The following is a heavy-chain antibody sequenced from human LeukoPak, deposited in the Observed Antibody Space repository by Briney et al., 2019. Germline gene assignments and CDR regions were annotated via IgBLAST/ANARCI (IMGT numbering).Heavy chain of an antibody. D-gene: IGHD5/OR15-5a*01. J-gene: IGHJ4*02. CDR2: IKQDGSEK. V-gene: IGHV3-7*01. Sequence: GWSLRLSCAASGFTFSSYLMSWVRQAPGKGLEWVANIKQDGSEKYYVDSVKGRFTISRDNAKNSLYLQMNSLRAEDTAVYYCARDLHFDYWGQGTLVTVSS. CDR1: GFTFSSYL. CDR3: ARDLHFDY.